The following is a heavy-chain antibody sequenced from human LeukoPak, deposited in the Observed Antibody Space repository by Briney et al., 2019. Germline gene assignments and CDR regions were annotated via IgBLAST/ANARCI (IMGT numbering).Heavy chain of an antibody. CDR1: GFTFSSYG. V-gene: IGHV3-30*18. Sequence: GRSLRLSCAASGFTFSSYGVHWVRQAPGKGLEWVAVISYDGSNKYYADSVKGRFTISRDNSKNTLYLQMNSLRAEDTAVYYCAKDSSLTHWGQGTLVTVSS. CDR2: ISYDGSNK. CDR3: AKDSSLTH. J-gene: IGHJ4*02.